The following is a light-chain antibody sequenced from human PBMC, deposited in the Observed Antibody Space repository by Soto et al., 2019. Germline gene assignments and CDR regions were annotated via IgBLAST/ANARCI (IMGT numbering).Light chain of an antibody. J-gene: IGKJ1*01. CDR3: QHFGTSSWT. CDR1: QTVSSAS. CDR2: LAS. Sequence: EIVLTQSPGTLSLSPGERATLSCRASQTVSSASVAWYQQKPGQAPSLLFYLASTRAPGIPDRFSAGGSETDFTLTISRLEPEDLAVYHCQHFGTSSWTFGQGTKVEI. V-gene: IGKV3-20*01.